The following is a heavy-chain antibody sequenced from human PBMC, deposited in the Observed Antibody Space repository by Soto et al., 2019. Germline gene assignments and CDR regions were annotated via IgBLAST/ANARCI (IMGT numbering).Heavy chain of an antibody. V-gene: IGHV3-7*01. CDR3: VRSFSFDWLLFTLDY. Sequence: QLVESGGGLVQPGGSLRLSCATSGFTFNTYWMTWVRQAPGKGLEWVVNIKEDGSEENYVDSVKGRFTISRDNGKNSLFLQMNRLRREDSAVYYCVRSFSFDWLLFTLDYWGQGTLVSVSS. D-gene: IGHD3-9*01. CDR1: GFTFNTYW. CDR2: IKEDGSEE. J-gene: IGHJ4*02.